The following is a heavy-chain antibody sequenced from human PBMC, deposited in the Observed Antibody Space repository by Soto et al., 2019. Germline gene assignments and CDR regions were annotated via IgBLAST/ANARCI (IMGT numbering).Heavy chain of an antibody. CDR2: IQYDGSKK. CDR3: AKDLEVVGTNRWGYDS. V-gene: IGHV3-33*06. J-gene: IGHJ5*01. D-gene: IGHD1-26*01. Sequence: VQLVESGGGVVQPGRSLRLSCEASGFTFRNYGMHWVRQTPVKGLEWVAGIQYDGSKKYYAESVKGRFTISRDNSKNTLYLEIDSLRAEDTAVYSCAKDLEVVGTNRWGYDSWGQGTLVTVSS. CDR1: GFTFRNYG.